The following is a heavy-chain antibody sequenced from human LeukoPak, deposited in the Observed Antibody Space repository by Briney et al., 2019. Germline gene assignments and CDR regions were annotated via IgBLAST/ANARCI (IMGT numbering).Heavy chain of an antibody. V-gene: IGHV4-59*08. CDR3: ARRGWYYGSGSYAFDI. J-gene: IGHJ3*02. CDR2: IYYSGST. CDR1: GGSISSYY. D-gene: IGHD3-10*01. Sequence: SETLSLTCTVSGGSISSYYWSWIRQPPGKGLEWIGYIYYSGSTNYNPSLKSRVTISVDTSKNQFSLKLSSVTAADTAVYYCARRGWYYGSGSYAFDIRGQGTMVTVSS.